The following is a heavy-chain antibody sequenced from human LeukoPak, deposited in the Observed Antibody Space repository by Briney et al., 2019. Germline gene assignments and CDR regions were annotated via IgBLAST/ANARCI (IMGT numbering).Heavy chain of an antibody. D-gene: IGHD1-1*01. J-gene: IGHJ5*01. Sequence: GGSLRLSCAASGFTFSSYGMHWVRQAPGKGLEWVSGISWNSGSIGYADSVKGRFTISRDNGKNSLYLQMNSLRAEDTALYYCAKDTGATANEWFDSWGQGTLVTVSS. CDR2: ISWNSGSI. V-gene: IGHV3-9*01. CDR1: GFTFSSYG. CDR3: AKDTGATANEWFDS.